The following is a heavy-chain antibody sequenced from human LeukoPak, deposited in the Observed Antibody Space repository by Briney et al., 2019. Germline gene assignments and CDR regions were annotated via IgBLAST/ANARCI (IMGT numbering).Heavy chain of an antibody. Sequence: SETLSLTCTVSGGSISSGGYSWSWIRQHPGKGLEWIGYIYYSGITYYNPSLKSRVTISVDTFKNQFSLKLSSVTAADTAVYYCARGHSRITMIVVVPRWRSLDAFDIWGQGTMVTVSS. D-gene: IGHD3-22*01. CDR2: IYYSGIT. CDR3: ARGHSRITMIVVVPRWRSLDAFDI. CDR1: GGSISSGGYS. J-gene: IGHJ3*02. V-gene: IGHV4-31*03.